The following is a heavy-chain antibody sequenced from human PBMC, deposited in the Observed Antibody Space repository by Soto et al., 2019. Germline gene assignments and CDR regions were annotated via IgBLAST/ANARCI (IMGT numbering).Heavy chain of an antibody. V-gene: IGHV1-69*11. CDR2: IIPILGTA. CDR1: GGTFSSYA. Sequence: QVQLVQSGAEVKKPGSSVKVSCKASGGTFSSYASSWVRQAPGQGLEWMGGIIPILGTANYAQKFQGRLTVTADESTSTAYMELSSLRSEDTAVYYCASHSYGYFPHYYHGMDVWGQGTTVTVSS. D-gene: IGHD5-18*01. CDR3: ASHSYGYFPHYYHGMDV. J-gene: IGHJ6*02.